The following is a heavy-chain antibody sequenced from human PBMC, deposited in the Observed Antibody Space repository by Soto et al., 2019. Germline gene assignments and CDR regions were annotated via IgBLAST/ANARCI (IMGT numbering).Heavy chain of an antibody. D-gene: IGHD6-6*01. CDR2: ISGSGGST. J-gene: IGHJ6*02. V-gene: IGHV3-23*01. Sequence: GGSLRLSCAASGFTFSSYAMSWVRQAPGKGLEWVSAISGSGGSTYYADSVKGRFTISRDNSKNTLYLQMNSLRAEDTAVYYCAKRGSARLYNYYGMDVWGQGTTVTVSS. CDR3: AKRGSARLYNYYGMDV. CDR1: GFTFSSYA.